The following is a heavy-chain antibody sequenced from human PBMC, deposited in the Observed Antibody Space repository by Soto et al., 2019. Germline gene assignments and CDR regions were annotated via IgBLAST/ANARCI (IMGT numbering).Heavy chain of an antibody. J-gene: IGHJ4*02. Sequence: ASVNVSCQASGYGFTSYYMHWVRQAPGQGLEWMGIINPSGGSTSYAQKFQGRVTMTRDTSTSTVYMELSSLRSEDTAVYYCARDVWDTAIPNWGQGTLVTVSS. V-gene: IGHV1-46*01. D-gene: IGHD5-18*01. CDR1: GYGFTSYY. CDR3: ARDVWDTAIPN. CDR2: INPSGGST.